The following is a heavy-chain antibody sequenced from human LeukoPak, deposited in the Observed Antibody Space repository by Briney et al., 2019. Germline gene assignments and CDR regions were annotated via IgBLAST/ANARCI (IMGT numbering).Heavy chain of an antibody. J-gene: IGHJ3*02. CDR2: ISSSSSYI. D-gene: IGHD7-27*01. V-gene: IGHV3-21*04. CDR1: GFTFSSYS. CDR3: AKDTGDDAFDI. Sequence: GGSLRLSCAASGFTFSSYSMNWVRQAPGKGLEWVSSISSSSSYIYYADSVKGRFTISRDNSKNTLYLQMNSLRAEDTAVYYCAKDTGDDAFDIWGQGTMVTVSS.